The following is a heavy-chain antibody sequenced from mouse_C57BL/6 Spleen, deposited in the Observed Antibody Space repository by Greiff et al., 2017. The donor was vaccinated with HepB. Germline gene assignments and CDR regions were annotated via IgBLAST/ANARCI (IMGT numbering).Heavy chain of an antibody. D-gene: IGHD1-1*01. CDR3: ARSITTVVANFDY. Sequence: QVQLKQSGAELAKPGASVKLSCKASGYTFTSYWMHWVKQRPGQGLEWIGYINPSSGYTKYNQKFKDKATLTADKSSSTAYMQLSSLTYEDSAVYYCARSITTVVANFDYWGQGTTLTVSS. J-gene: IGHJ2*01. V-gene: IGHV1-7*01. CDR1: GYTFTSYW. CDR2: INPSSGYT.